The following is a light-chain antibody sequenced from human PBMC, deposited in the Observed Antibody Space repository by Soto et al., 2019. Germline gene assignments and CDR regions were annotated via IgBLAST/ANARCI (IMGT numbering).Light chain of an antibody. CDR2: LAS. CDR3: IQTLQTPFT. Sequence: DIVVTQSPLFLPVTPGEPASISCMSSQSLLHINGYNYLDWYLQKPGQSPQLLIYLASSRASGVPDRFSGSGSGTDFTLKISRVEAEDFGVYYCIQTLQTPFTFGGGTKV. V-gene: IGKV2-28*01. CDR1: QSLLHINGYNY. J-gene: IGKJ4*01.